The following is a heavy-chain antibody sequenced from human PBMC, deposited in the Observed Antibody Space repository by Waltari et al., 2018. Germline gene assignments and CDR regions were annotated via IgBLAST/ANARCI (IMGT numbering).Heavy chain of an antibody. D-gene: IGHD2-15*01. CDR2: IWYDGSIQ. V-gene: IGHV3-33*01. CDR1: GFTFDEFG. J-gene: IGHJ3*02. CDR3: ARKKAGLLDAFDI. Sequence: QVQLVESGGGVVQPGKSLRLSCEASGFTFDEFGMHWVRQAPGKGLQGVAVIWYDGSIQHYAESVKGRFTISRDNAENMLNLEMSGLRVEDTAVYYCARKKAGLLDAFDIWGQGTMVTVSS.